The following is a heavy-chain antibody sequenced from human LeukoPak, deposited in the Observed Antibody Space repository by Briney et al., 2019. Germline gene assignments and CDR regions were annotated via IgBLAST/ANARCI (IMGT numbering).Heavy chain of an antibody. J-gene: IGHJ4*02. D-gene: IGHD5-24*01. CDR3: ARDGDGYNFLDY. CDR2: INPNSGGT. Sequence: APVKVSCKASGYTFTGYYMHWVRQAPGQGLEWMGWINPNSGGTNYAQKFQGRVTMTRDTSISTAYMELSRLRSDDTAVYYCARDGDGYNFLDYWGQGTLVTVSS. V-gene: IGHV1-2*02. CDR1: GYTFTGYY.